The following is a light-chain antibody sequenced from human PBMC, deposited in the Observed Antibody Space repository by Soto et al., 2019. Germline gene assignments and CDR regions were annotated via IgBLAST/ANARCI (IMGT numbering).Light chain of an antibody. Sequence: EIVLTQSPATLSLSPGQRATLSCRASQRVSSFLAWYQQKPGQAPRLLIYDTFNRATGIPARSRGSGSGTDFTLTISSLEPEDFAVYYCQQRSNWPPPITFGQGTRLEI. V-gene: IGKV3-11*01. CDR2: DTF. CDR3: QQRSNWPPPIT. J-gene: IGKJ5*01. CDR1: QRVSSF.